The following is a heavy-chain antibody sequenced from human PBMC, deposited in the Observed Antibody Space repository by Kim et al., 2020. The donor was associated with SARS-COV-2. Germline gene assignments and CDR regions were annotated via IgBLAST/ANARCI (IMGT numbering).Heavy chain of an antibody. CDR2: IYYSGST. D-gene: IGHD3-10*01. CDR3: ARQRAPYGSGTRFSMDV. V-gene: IGHV4-39*01. CDR1: GGSISSSSYY. Sequence: SETLSLTCTVSGGSISSSSYYWGRNRQPPGMGLEWIGSIYYSGSTYSNSSLKRRVTLAEDTTKNQFSLKLSSVTAADTAVYYCARQRAPYGSGTRFSMDVWGQGATVTVSS. J-gene: IGHJ6*01.